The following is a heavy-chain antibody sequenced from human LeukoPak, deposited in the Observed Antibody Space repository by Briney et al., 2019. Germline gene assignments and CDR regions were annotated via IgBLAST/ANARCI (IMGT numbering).Heavy chain of an antibody. V-gene: IGHV3-20*04. J-gene: IGHJ6*04. CDR3: AELGITMIGGV. D-gene: IGHD3-10*02. CDR1: GFIFEDYG. CDR2: INGNGGSR. Sequence: GGSLRLSRAASGFIFEDYGMTWVRQAPGKGLEWVSGINGNGGSRGYAASVKGRFTISRDNAKNSLYLQMNSLRAEDTAVYYCAELGITMIGGVWGKGTTVTISS.